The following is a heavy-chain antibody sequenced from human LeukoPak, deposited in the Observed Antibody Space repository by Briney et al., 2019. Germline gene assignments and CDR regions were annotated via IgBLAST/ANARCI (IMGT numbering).Heavy chain of an antibody. CDR2: INSDGTII. D-gene: IGHD3-22*01. Sequence: GGSLRLSCAASGFTFSSNWMHWVRQAPGKGLVWVSRINSDGTIINYADSVKGRFTISRDNSKNTLYVQVNSLGTEDTAAYYCAKGSYYDSSGSFYFDYWGQGTLVTVSS. CDR1: GFTFSSNW. CDR3: AKGSYYDSSGSFYFDY. V-gene: IGHV3-74*01. J-gene: IGHJ4*02.